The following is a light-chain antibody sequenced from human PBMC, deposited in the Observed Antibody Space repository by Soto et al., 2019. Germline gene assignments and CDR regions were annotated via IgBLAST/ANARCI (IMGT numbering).Light chain of an antibody. CDR3: TSYAGGNTVI. CDR1: SSDVGAYNL. CDR2: QVN. V-gene: IGLV2-8*01. J-gene: IGLJ2*01. Sequence: QSALTQPPSASGSPGQSVTISCTGTSSDVGAYNLVSWYQHHPGKVPKLMISQVNKRPSGVPDRFSGSKSGNTASLTVSGLQSEDEAAYYCTSYAGGNTVIFGGGTKLTVL.